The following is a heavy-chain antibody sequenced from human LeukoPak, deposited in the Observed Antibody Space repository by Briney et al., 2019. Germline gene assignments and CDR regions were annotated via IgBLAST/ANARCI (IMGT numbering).Heavy chain of an antibody. D-gene: IGHD5-24*01. CDR1: GYTFTGYY. CDR3: ARGVRWLQFSCGI. Sequence: ASVKVSCKASGYTFTGYYMHWVRQAPGQGLEWMGWINPNSGGTNYAQKFQGRVTMTRDMSTSTVYMELSSLRSEDTAVYYCARGVRWLQFSCGIWGQGTMVTVSS. CDR2: INPNSGGT. J-gene: IGHJ3*02. V-gene: IGHV1-2*02.